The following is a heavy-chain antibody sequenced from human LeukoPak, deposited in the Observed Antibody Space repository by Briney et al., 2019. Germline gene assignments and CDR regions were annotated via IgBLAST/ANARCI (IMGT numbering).Heavy chain of an antibody. CDR3: ARLSSRLLWFGAPRGRAFDI. Sequence: KPSETLSLTCAVYGGSFSGYYWSWIRQPPGKGLEWIGEINHSGSTNYNPSLKSRVTISVDTSKNQFSLKLSSVTAADTAVYYCARLSSRLLWFGAPRGRAFDIWGQGTMVTVSS. V-gene: IGHV4-34*01. CDR1: GGSFSGYY. J-gene: IGHJ3*02. CDR2: INHSGST. D-gene: IGHD3-10*01.